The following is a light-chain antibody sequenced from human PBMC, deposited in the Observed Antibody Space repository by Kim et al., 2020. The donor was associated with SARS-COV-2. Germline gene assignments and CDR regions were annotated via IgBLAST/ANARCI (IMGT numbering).Light chain of an antibody. V-gene: IGKV3-15*01. J-gene: IGKJ4*01. Sequence: YPGERATLSGRASQSFSSNLAWYQQKPGQAPRLLIYGASTRATGIPARFSGSGSGTDFTLTINSLQSEDFAVYYCQQYNNWPPLTFGGGTKVDIK. CDR3: QQYNNWPPLT. CDR2: GAS. CDR1: QSFSSN.